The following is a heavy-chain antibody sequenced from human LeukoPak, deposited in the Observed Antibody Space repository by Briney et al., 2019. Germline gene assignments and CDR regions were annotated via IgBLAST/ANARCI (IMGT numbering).Heavy chain of an antibody. CDR3: ARDGEGGAAAGY. CDR1: GFTLSNYN. CDR2: ISDSSSHT. D-gene: IGHD6-13*01. V-gene: IGHV3-48*01. J-gene: IGHJ4*02. Sequence: GGSLRLSCAASGFTLSNYNMNWVRQAPGKGLEWVSFISDSSSHTFYSDSVKGRFTVSRDNVKNSPYLQMNSLRAEDTAIYYCARDGEGGAAAGYWGQGTLVTVSS.